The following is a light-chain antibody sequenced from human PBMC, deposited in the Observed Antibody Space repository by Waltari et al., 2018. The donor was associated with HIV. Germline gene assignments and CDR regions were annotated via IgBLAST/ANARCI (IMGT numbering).Light chain of an antibody. Sequence: EIVLTKSPGTLALYPGERATFSCRASQSVSSSYLAWYQQKRGQAPRLLIYGASSRATGIPDRFSGSGSGTDFTLTISRLEPEDFAVYYCQQYGSSRWTFGQGTKVEIK. J-gene: IGKJ1*01. V-gene: IGKV3-20*01. CDR2: GAS. CDR3: QQYGSSRWT. CDR1: QSVSSSY.